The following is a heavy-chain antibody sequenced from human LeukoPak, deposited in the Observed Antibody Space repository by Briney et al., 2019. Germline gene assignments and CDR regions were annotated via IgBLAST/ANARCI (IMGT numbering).Heavy chain of an antibody. CDR2: IYYSGST. D-gene: IGHD6-6*01. Sequence: PSETLSLTCGVYGGSFSSYYWGWLRQPPGKGLEWIGSIYYSGSTYYNPSLKSRVTISVDTSKNQFSLKLSSVTAADTAVYYCARLGSSSDWYFDLWGRGTLVTVSS. CDR3: ARLGSSSDWYFDL. V-gene: IGHV4-39*01. J-gene: IGHJ2*01. CDR1: GGSFSSYY.